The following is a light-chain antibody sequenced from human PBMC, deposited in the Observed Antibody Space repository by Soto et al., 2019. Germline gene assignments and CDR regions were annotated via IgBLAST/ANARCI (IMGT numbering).Light chain of an antibody. V-gene: IGLV2-14*01. CDR3: SSYTSSSNVV. CDR1: SSDVGGYNY. J-gene: IGLJ2*01. CDR2: EVS. Sequence: QSALTQPASVSGSHGQSITISCTGSSSDVGGYNYVSWYQQHPGKAPKLMIYEVSNRPSGVSNRFSGSKSGNTASLTISGLQAEDEADYYCSSYTSSSNVVFGGGTKLTVL.